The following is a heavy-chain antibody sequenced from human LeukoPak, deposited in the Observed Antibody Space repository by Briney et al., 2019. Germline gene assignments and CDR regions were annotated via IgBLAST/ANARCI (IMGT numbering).Heavy chain of an antibody. CDR2: IYHSGST. D-gene: IGHD4-17*01. Sequence: SETLSLTCTVSGGSISSGGYYWSWIRQHPGKGLEWIGYIYHSGSTYYNPSLKSRVTISVDRSKNQFSLKLSSVTAADTAVYYCAREGGDYGDYVLDYWGQGTLVTVSS. CDR1: GGSISSGGYY. CDR3: AREGGDYGDYVLDY. J-gene: IGHJ4*02. V-gene: IGHV4-30-2*01.